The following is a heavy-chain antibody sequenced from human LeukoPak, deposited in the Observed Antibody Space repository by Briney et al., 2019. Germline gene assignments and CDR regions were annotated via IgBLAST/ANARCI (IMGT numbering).Heavy chain of an antibody. CDR2: INPNSGGT. Sequence: ASVTVSCKASGYTFTGYYMHWVRQAPGQGLEWMGWINPNSGGTNYAQKFQGRVTMTRDTSTSTVYMELSSLRSEDTAVYYCARKGDDSSGLAYWGQGTLVTVSS. D-gene: IGHD3-22*01. J-gene: IGHJ4*02. CDR1: GYTFTGYY. CDR3: ARKGDDSSGLAY. V-gene: IGHV1-2*02.